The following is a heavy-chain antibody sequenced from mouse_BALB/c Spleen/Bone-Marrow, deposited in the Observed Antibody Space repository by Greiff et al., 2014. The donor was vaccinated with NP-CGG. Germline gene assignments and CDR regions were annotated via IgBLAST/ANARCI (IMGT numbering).Heavy chain of an antibody. CDR2: IDPANGNT. CDR1: GFNIKDTY. CDR3: TSYYSGSSSFAY. V-gene: IGHV14-3*02. Sequence: EVQLQQSGAELVKPGASVKLSCTASGFNIKDTYMHWVKQRPEQGLEWIGRIDPANGNTKYDPKVQGKATITADTSSNTAYLQLSSLTSEDSAVYYCTSYYSGSSSFAYWGQGTLVTVSA. J-gene: IGHJ3*01. D-gene: IGHD1-1*01.